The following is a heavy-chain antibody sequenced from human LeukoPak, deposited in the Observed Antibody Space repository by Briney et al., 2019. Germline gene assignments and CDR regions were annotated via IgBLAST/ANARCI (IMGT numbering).Heavy chain of an antibody. CDR2: IYYSGST. V-gene: IGHV4-59*01. J-gene: IGHJ6*04. CDR1: GGSISSYY. Sequence: SETLSLTCTVSGGSISSYYWSWIRQPPGKGLEWIGYIYYSGSTNYNPSLKSRVTISVDTSKNQFPLKLSSVTAADTAVYYCARERRSHYYDSSGPTVDVWGKGTTVTISS. CDR3: ARERRSHYYDSSGPTVDV. D-gene: IGHD3-22*01.